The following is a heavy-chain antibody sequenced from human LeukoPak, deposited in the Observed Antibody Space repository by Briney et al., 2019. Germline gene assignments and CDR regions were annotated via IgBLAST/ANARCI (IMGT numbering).Heavy chain of an antibody. V-gene: IGHV1-18*01. D-gene: IGHD3-10*01. Sequence: GASVKVSCKASGYTFSSYGISWVRQAPGQGLEWMGWISDYNGNTNYAQKVQGRVTMTTDPFTSTAYMELRSLRSEDTAVYYCARANYYGSGKKDLDYWGQGTLVTVSS. J-gene: IGHJ4*02. CDR1: GYTFSSYG. CDR3: ARANYYGSGKKDLDY. CDR2: ISDYNGNT.